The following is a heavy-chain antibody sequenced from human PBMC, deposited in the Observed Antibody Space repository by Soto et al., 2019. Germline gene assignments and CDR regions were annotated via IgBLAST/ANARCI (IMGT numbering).Heavy chain of an antibody. CDR3: ARDLYDMIPRPHVFDY. CDR1: GYTFTSYG. V-gene: IGHV1-18*01. Sequence: ASVKVSCKASGYTFTSYGISWVRQAPGQGLEWMGWISAYNGNTNYAQKLQGRDTMTTDTSASTAYMELRSLRSDDTAVYYCARDLYDMIPRPHVFDYWGQGTLVTVSS. CDR2: ISAYNGNT. D-gene: IGHD3-16*01. J-gene: IGHJ4*02.